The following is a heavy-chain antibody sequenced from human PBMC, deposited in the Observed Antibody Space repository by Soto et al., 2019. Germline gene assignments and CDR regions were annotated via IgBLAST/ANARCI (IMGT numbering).Heavy chain of an antibody. CDR2: ISYDGSNK. V-gene: IGHV3-30*18. CDR3: AKLHLCGGDCYSTDGLDI. J-gene: IGHJ3*02. CDR1: GFTFSSYG. Sequence: GGSLRLSCAASGFTFSSYGMHWVRQAPGKGLEWVAVISYDGSNKYYADSVKGRFTISRDNSKNTLYLQMNSLRAEDTAVYYCAKLHLCGGDCYSTDGLDIWGQGTMVTVSS. D-gene: IGHD2-21*02.